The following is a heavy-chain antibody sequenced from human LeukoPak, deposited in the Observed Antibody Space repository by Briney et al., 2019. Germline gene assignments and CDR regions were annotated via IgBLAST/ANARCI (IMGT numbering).Heavy chain of an antibody. D-gene: IGHD2-15*01. J-gene: IGHJ5*02. CDR1: GGSISTNDYQ. CDR2: INHSGST. Sequence: PSETLSLTCIVSGGSISTNDYQWAWIRQPPGKGLEWIGEINHSGSTNYNPSLKSRVTISVDTSKNQFSLKLSSVTAADTAVYYCASNRIRYCSGGSCYPRTASGQRTNWFDPWGQGTLVTVSS. V-gene: IGHV4-39*07. CDR3: ASNRIRYCSGGSCYPRTASGQRTNWFDP.